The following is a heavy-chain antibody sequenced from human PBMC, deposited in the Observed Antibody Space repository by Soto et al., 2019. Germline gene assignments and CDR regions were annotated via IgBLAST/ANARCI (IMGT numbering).Heavy chain of an antibody. V-gene: IGHV3-21*01. CDR3: ARDLYSSSARYFDY. J-gene: IGHJ4*02. Sequence: EVQLVESGGGLVKPGGSLSLSCAASGFTFSSYSMNWVRQAPGNGLEWVSSISSSSSYIYYADSVKGRFTISRDNAKNSLYLQMNSLRAEDTAVYYCARDLYSSSARYFDYWGQGTLVTVSS. D-gene: IGHD6-6*01. CDR1: GFTFSSYS. CDR2: ISSSSSYI.